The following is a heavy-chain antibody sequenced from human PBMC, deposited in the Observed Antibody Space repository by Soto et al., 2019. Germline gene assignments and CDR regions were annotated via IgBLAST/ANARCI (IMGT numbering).Heavy chain of an antibody. CDR3: ARSGLMVYARNDY. J-gene: IGHJ4*02. V-gene: IGHV1-69*01. D-gene: IGHD2-8*01. Sequence: QVQLVQSGAEVKKPGSSVKVSCKASGGTFSSYAISWVRQAPGPGLEWMGGIIPIFGTANYAQKFQGRVTITADESTSTAHMELSSLRSEDTAVYYCARSGLMVYARNDYWGQGTLVTVSS. CDR2: IIPIFGTA. CDR1: GGTFSSYA.